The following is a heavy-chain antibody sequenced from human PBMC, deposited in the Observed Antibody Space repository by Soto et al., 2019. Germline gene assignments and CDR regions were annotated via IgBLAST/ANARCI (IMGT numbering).Heavy chain of an antibody. V-gene: IGHV4-39*01. Sequence: QLQLQESGPRLVKPSETLSLICFVSGGSIRSGSNYWAWIRQPPGKGLDWIGTVYYNGNTYYNASLKSRVTISADTSKNQFSLKLSSVSAADTAVYYCVRQTIVRGVLSWFDPWGQGTLVTVSS. CDR2: VYYNGNT. CDR3: VRQTIVRGVLSWFDP. D-gene: IGHD3-10*01. CDR1: GGSIRSGSNY. J-gene: IGHJ5*02.